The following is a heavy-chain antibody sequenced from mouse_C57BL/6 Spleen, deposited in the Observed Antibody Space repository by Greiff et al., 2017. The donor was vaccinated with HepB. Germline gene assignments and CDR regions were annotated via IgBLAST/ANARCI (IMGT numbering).Heavy chain of an antibody. CDR1: GYTFTSYL. J-gene: IGHJ3*01. CDR3: ARSGDRLYYGSSPFAY. Sequence: QVQLQQPGAELVKPGASVKLSCKASGYTFTSYLLHWVKQRPGRGLEWIGRIDPNSGGTKYNEKFKSKATLTVDKPSSTAYMQLSSLTSEDSAVYYCARSGDRLYYGSSPFAYWGQGTLVTVSA. CDR2: IDPNSGGT. D-gene: IGHD1-1*01. V-gene: IGHV1-72*01.